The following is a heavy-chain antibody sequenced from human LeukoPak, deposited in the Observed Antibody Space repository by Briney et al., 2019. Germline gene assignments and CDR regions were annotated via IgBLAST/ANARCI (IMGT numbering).Heavy chain of an antibody. Sequence: GGSLRLSCAASGFTFSDYYMSWIRQAPGKGLEWVSYISSSGSTIYYADSVKGRFTISRDNAKTSLYLQMNSLRAEDTAVYYCARDEPITMVRGVIDYWGQGTLVTVSS. CDR1: GFTFSDYY. CDR3: ARDEPITMVRGVIDY. CDR2: ISSSGSTI. J-gene: IGHJ4*02. D-gene: IGHD3-10*01. V-gene: IGHV3-11*01.